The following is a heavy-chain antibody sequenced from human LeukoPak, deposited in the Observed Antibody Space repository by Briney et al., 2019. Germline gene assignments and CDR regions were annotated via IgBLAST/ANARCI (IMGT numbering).Heavy chain of an antibody. CDR1: GFTVSSNY. Sequence: GGSLRVSCAASGFTVSSNYMSWVRQAPGKGLEWVSVIYSGGSTYYADSVKGRFTISRDNSKNTLYLQMNSLRAEDTAVYYCASPGGYVDTAMVDYYYYGMDVWGQGTTVTVSS. CDR2: IYSGGST. CDR3: ASPGGYVDTAMVDYYYYGMDV. D-gene: IGHD5-18*01. V-gene: IGHV3-53*01. J-gene: IGHJ6*02.